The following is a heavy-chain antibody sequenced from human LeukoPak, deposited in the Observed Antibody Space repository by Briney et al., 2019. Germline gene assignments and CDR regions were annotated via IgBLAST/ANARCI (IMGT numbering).Heavy chain of an antibody. CDR2: IKQDGSEK. V-gene: IGHV3-7*01. J-gene: IGHJ4*02. CDR1: GFTFSSYW. D-gene: IGHD5-18*01. CDR3: ATDLRYGNNFFFQH. Sequence: PGGSLRLSCAASGFTFSSYWMSWVRQAPGKGLEWVANIKQDGSEKYYVDSVKGRFTISRDNAKNSLYLQMNSLQTDDTAVYYCATDLRYGNNFFFQHWGQGILVTVSS.